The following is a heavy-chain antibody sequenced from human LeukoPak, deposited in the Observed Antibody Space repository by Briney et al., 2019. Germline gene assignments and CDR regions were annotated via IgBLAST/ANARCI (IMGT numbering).Heavy chain of an antibody. J-gene: IGHJ4*02. CDR1: GFNFSIYG. CDR2: ISNDGSKT. Sequence: PGGSLRLSCAASGFNFSIYGMHWVRQAPGKGLEWVALISNDGSKTYYADSVKGRFTISRDNSKNTVYLQVSSLRADDTAVYYCAKDSRGANFFGDFDYWGQGTLVTVSS. V-gene: IGHV3-33*06. CDR3: AKDSRGANFFGDFDY. D-gene: IGHD3-10*01.